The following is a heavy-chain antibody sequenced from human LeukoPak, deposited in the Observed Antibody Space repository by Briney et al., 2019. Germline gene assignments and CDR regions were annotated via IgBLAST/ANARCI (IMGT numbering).Heavy chain of an antibody. V-gene: IGHV4-59*12. CDR3: ARDVNYCSGGSCYYYFDY. CDR1: GGSFSGYY. D-gene: IGHD2-15*01. Sequence: SETLSLTCAVYGGSFSGYYWSWIRQPPGKGLEWIGDIYYSGSTNYNASLKSRVTISVDTSKKQFSLKLSSVTAADTAVYYCARDVNYCSGGSCYYYFDYWGQGTLVTVSS. J-gene: IGHJ4*02. CDR2: IYYSGST.